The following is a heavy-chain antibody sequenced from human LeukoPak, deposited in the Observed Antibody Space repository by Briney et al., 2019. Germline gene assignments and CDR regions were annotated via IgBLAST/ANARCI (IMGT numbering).Heavy chain of an antibody. V-gene: IGHV1-58*01. CDR2: IVVGSGNT. CDR1: GFTFTSSA. Sequence: SVKVSCKASGFTFTSSAVQWVRQARGQRLEWIGWIVVGSGNTNYAQKFQERVTITRDMSTSTAYMELSSLRSEDTAVYYCAASPDYYDSSGYSYYFDYWGQGTLVTIYS. CDR3: AASPDYYDSSGYSYYFDY. D-gene: IGHD3-22*01. J-gene: IGHJ4*02.